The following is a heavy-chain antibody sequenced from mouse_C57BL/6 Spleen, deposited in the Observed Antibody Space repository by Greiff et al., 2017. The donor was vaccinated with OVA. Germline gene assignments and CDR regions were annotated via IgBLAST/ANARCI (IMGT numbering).Heavy chain of an antibody. CDR2: IHPNSGST. D-gene: IGHD2-1*01. Sequence: VQLQQPGAELVKPGASVKLSCKASGYTFTSYWMHWVKQRPGQGLEWIGMIHPNSGSTNYNEKFKSKATLTVDKSSSTAYMQLSSLTSEDSAVYYCARRFYYGKGWYFDVWGTGTTVTVSS. J-gene: IGHJ1*03. CDR3: ARRFYYGKGWYFDV. CDR1: GYTFTSYW. V-gene: IGHV1-64*01.